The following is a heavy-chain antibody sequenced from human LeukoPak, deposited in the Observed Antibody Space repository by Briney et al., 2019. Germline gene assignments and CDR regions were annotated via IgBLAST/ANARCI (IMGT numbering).Heavy chain of an antibody. CDR3: ARRGDSRGYYDAFDI. CDR1: GFTFSSYG. J-gene: IGHJ3*02. D-gene: IGHD3-22*01. Sequence: GGSLRLSCAASGFTFSSYGMHWVRQPTGKGLEWVSAVGTAGDTYYPGSVKGRFTISRENAKNSLYLQMNSLRVGDTAVYYCARRGDSRGYYDAFDIWGQGTMVTVSS. CDR2: VGTAGDT. V-gene: IGHV3-13*01.